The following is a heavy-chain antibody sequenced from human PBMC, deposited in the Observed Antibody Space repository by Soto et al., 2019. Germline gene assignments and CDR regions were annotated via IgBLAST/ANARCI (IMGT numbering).Heavy chain of an antibody. CDR2: ISYDGSNK. CDR3: AKDRWYSSVFLVLYVKYYYYYGMDV. Sequence: GGSLRLSCAASGFTFSSYGMHWVRQAPGKGLEWVAVISYDGSNKYYADSVKGRFTISRDNSKNTLYLQMNSLRAEDTAVYYCAKDRWYSSVFLVLYVKYYYYYGMDVWGQGTTVTVSS. CDR1: GFTFSSYG. J-gene: IGHJ6*02. V-gene: IGHV3-30*18. D-gene: IGHD6-25*01.